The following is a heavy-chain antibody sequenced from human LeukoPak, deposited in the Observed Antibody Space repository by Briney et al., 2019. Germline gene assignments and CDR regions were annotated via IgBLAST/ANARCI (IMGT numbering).Heavy chain of an antibody. J-gene: IGHJ4*02. V-gene: IGHV3-15*07. CDR2: IKSKTDGGTT. Sequence: PGGSLRLSCAASGFTFSNAWMNWVRQAPGKGLVWVGRIKSKTDGGTTDYAAPVKGRFTISRDDSKNTLYLQMNSLRAEDTAIYYCAKFRADSSGWPFDYWGQGTLVTVSS. CDR1: GFTFSNAW. D-gene: IGHD6-19*01. CDR3: AKFRADSSGWPFDY.